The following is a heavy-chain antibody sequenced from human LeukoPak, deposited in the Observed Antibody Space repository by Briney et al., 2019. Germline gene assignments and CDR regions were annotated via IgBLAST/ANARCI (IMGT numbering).Heavy chain of an antibody. V-gene: IGHV3-20*04. D-gene: IGHD1-1*01. Sequence: GGSLRLSCAASGFKFDDYGMSWVRQAPGKGLGWVSGINWNGGSTDYADSVKGRFTISRDNAKNSLYLQMISLRAEDTALYYCARGAAGTTFDYWGQGTLVTVSS. CDR3: ARGAAGTTFDY. J-gene: IGHJ4*02. CDR1: GFKFDDYG. CDR2: INWNGGST.